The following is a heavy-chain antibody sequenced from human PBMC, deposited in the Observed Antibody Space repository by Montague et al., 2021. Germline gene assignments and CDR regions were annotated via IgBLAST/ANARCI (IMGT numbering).Heavy chain of an antibody. V-gene: IGHV4-34*01. J-gene: IGHJ4*02. CDR2: IHHSGIT. Sequence: SETLSLTCAVSGWSFSAYYLDLIRQPPGKGLEWIGEIHHSGITYYNPSLNSRLTISLDTSKNQFSLKLNSVTAADTAVYFCARRSRLKSPVEYWGQGTLVTVSS. CDR1: GWSFSAYY. CDR3: ARRSRLKSPVEY.